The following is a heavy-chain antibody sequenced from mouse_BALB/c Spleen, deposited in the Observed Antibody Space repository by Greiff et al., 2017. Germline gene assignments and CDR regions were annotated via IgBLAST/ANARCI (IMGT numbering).Heavy chain of an antibody. CDR2: ISNLAYSI. Sequence: DVQLVESGGGLVQPGGSRKLSCAASGFTFSDYGMAWVRQAPGKGPEWVAFISNLAYSIYYADTVTGRFTISRENAKNTLYLEMSSLRSEDTAMYYCAKIYYYDGAMDYWGQGTSVTVSS. J-gene: IGHJ4*01. V-gene: IGHV5-15*02. CDR1: GFTFSDYG. D-gene: IGHD1-1*01. CDR3: AKIYYYDGAMDY.